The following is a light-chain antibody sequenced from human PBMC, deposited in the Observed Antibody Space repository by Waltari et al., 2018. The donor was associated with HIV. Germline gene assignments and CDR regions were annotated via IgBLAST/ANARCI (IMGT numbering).Light chain of an antibody. CDR1: SPKMASYY. Sequence: QSVLTQPPSASAAPGQKVTIPCSGRSPKMASYYVSCYQQFPGTAPKLLIHENDKRPSGIPDRFSGSKSDTSVTLAITGLQTGDEADYYCGTWDTSLSAGVFGGGTKLTVL. J-gene: IGLJ3*02. CDR3: GTWDTSLSAGV. CDR2: END. V-gene: IGLV1-51*02.